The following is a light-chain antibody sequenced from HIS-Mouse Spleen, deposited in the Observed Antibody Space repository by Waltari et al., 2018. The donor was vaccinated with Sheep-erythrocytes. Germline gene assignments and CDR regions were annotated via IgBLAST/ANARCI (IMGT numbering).Light chain of an antibody. CDR2: DVS. J-gene: IGLJ1*01. V-gene: IGLV2-11*01. CDR3: CSYAGSYNHV. CDR1: SSDVGGYNY. Sequence: QSALTQPRSVSGSPGQSVTTSCTGTSSDVGGYNYVSWYQPHPGKAPKLIIYDVSKRPSGVPDRFSGSKSGNTASLTISGLQAEDEADYYCCSYAGSYNHVFATGTKVTVL.